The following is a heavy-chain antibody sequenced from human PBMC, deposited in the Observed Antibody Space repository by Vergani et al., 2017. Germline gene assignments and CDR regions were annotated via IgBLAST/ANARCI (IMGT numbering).Heavy chain of an antibody. V-gene: IGHV3-11*05. Sequence: VQLVESGGGLVKPGGSLRLSCAASGFTFSDYYMSWIRQAPGKGLEWVSYISSSSSYTNYADSVKGRFTISRDNAKNSLYLQMNSLRAEDTAVYYCARVQRYYDSSGYYFDYWGQGTLVTVSS. D-gene: IGHD3-22*01. CDR1: GFTFSDYY. CDR2: ISSSSSYT. J-gene: IGHJ4*02. CDR3: ARVQRYYDSSGYYFDY.